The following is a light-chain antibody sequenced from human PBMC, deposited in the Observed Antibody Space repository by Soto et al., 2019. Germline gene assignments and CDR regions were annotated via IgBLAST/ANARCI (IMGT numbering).Light chain of an antibody. CDR2: EVT. CDR1: SSDVGGYNF. Sequence: QSVLTQPPSASGSPGQSVTISCTGTSSDVGGYNFVSWYQQHPGKAPKLMIYEVTKRPSGVPDRFSGSKSGNTASLTVSGLQAEEEADYYCTSYAGSNIPVVFGGGTKLTVL. V-gene: IGLV2-8*01. J-gene: IGLJ2*01. CDR3: TSYAGSNIPVV.